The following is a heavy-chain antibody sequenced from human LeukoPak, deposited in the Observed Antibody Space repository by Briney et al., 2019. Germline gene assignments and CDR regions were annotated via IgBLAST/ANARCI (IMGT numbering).Heavy chain of an antibody. Sequence: PGGSLRLSCAASGFTFNSIAMTWVRQAPGKGLEWVSTFSDNTGDTYYADSVKGRFTISRDNAKNTLYLQMNSLRAEDTAVYYCASGGLCPTGYWGQGTLVTVSS. J-gene: IGHJ4*02. CDR3: ASGGLCPTGY. D-gene: IGHD1-14*01. CDR2: FSDNTGDT. CDR1: GFTFNSIA. V-gene: IGHV3-23*01.